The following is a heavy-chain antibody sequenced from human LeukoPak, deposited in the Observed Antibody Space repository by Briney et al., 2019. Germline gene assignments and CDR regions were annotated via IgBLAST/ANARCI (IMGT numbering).Heavy chain of an antibody. CDR3: ARSDGSYYGDALDF. V-gene: IGHV3-30-3*01. CDR2: ISYDGSNK. D-gene: IGHD1-26*01. J-gene: IGHJ3*01. Sequence: GGSLRLSCAASGFTFSTYAMHWVRQAPGKGLEWVAVISYDGSNKYYADSVKGRFTISSDNSKNTLYLQMNSLRAEDTAIYFCARSDGSYYGDALDFWGQGTMVTVSS. CDR1: GFTFSTYA.